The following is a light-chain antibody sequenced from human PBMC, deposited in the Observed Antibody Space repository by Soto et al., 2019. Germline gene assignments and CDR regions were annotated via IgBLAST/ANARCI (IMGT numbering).Light chain of an antibody. Sequence: DIVMTQSPDSLTVSLGGRATINCRSSQSVLYSSNNKNYLAWYQQKAGQPPRLLINWASTRDSGVPDRFSGNGSGTDFTLTISSLQAEDVAVYYCQQYYSTPLTFGRGTKVAIK. CDR2: WAS. CDR3: QQYYSTPLT. V-gene: IGKV4-1*01. CDR1: QSVLYSSNNKNY. J-gene: IGKJ4*01.